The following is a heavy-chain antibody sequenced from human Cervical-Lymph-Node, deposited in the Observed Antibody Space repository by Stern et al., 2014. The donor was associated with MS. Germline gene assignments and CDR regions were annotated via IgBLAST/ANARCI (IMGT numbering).Heavy chain of an antibody. CDR2: IYPGDSDT. D-gene: IGHD2-21*02. V-gene: IGHV5-51*01. J-gene: IGHJ4*02. CDR1: GYSFTSYW. CDR3: ARRILGYCGGDCSLDY. Sequence: EVQLLQSGAEVKKPGESLKISCKGSGYSFTSYWIGWVRQMPGKGLEWMGIIYPGDSDTRYSPSFQGQVPISADKSISTAYLQWSSLKASDTAMYYCARRILGYCGGDCSLDYWGQGTLVTVSS.